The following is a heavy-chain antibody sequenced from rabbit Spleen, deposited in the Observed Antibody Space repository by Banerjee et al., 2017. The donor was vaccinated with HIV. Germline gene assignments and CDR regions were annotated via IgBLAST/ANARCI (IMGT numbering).Heavy chain of an antibody. CDR2: VYAGSSGST. V-gene: IGHV1S45*01. J-gene: IGHJ4*01. CDR3: ARDLAGVIGWNFNL. D-gene: IGHD4-1*01. CDR1: GFSFNSGYD. Sequence: QEQLVESGGGLVQPEGSLTLTCTASGFSFNSGYDMCWVRQAPGKGLEWIACVYAGSSGSTYSATWAKGRFTISKTSSTTVTLQMTSLTAADTATYFCARDLAGVIGWNFNLWGPGTLVTVS.